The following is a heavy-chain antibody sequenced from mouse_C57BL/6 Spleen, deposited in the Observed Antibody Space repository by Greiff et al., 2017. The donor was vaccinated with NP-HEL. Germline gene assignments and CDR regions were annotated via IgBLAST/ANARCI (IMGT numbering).Heavy chain of an antibody. V-gene: IGHV14-1*01. J-gene: IGHJ2*01. D-gene: IGHD4-1*01. CDR3: TTEELGGYFDY. Sequence: EVQLQQSGAELVRPGASVKLSCTASGFNITDYYMHWVKQRPEQGLEWIGRIDPEDGDTEYAPKFQGKATMTADTSSNTAYLQLSSLTSEDTAVYYCTTEELGGYFDYWGQGTTLTVSS. CDR1: GFNITDYY. CDR2: IDPEDGDT.